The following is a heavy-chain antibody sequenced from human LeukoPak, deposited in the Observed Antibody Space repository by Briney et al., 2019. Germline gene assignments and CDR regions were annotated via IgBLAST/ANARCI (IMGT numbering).Heavy chain of an antibody. CDR1: GYTFTSYG. CDR3: ARDTPIVVVPAAIIINNWFDP. V-gene: IGHV1-18*01. CDR2: ISAYNGNT. Sequence: GASVKVSCKASGYTFTSYGISWVRQAPGQGLEWMGWISAYNGNTNYAQKLQGRVTMTTDTSTSTAYMELRSLRSDDTAVYYCARDTPIVVVPAAIIINNWFDPWGQGTLVTVSS. D-gene: IGHD2-2*01. J-gene: IGHJ5*02.